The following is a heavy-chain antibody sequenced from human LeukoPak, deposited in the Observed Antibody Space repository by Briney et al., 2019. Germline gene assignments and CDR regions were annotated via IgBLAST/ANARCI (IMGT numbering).Heavy chain of an antibody. D-gene: IGHD3-22*01. J-gene: IGHJ4*02. CDR1: GFTFSSYG. Sequence: GRSLRLSCAASGFTFSSYGMHWVRQAPGKGLEWVAVISYDGSNKYYADSVKGRFTISRDNSKNTLYLQMNSLRAEDTAVYYCAKDWDYYDSSGPFDYWGQGTLVTVSS. CDR3: AKDWDYYDSSGPFDY. CDR2: ISYDGSNK. V-gene: IGHV3-30*18.